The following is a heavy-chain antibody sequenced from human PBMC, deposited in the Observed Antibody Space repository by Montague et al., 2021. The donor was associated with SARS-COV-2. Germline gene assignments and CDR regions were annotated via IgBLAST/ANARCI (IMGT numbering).Heavy chain of an antibody. J-gene: IGHJ3*02. V-gene: IGHV4-59*05. Sequence: SETLSLTCTVSGGSISSYYWSWIRQPPGEGLEWIGSIYDSGCTYYNPSLKSRVTISVDTSKNHFSLKLNSVTAADTAVYYCARRGRKLLPVATTIGGFDIWGQGTMVTVSS. D-gene: IGHD5-12*01. CDR2: IYDSGCT. CDR1: GGSISSYY. CDR3: ARRGRKLLPVATTIGGFDI.